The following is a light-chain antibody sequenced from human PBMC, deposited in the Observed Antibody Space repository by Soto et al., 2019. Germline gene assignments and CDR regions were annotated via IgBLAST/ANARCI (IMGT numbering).Light chain of an antibody. Sequence: ETVMTQSPVTLSVSPGEGATLSCRASQTINNNLAWYQQKPGQAPRLLIYGASRRATGAPARFSGSGSGTEFTLTISSLQSEDFAVYYRLHYNNGPRFGQGTKVDI. CDR2: GAS. CDR3: LHYNNGPR. V-gene: IGKV3-15*01. J-gene: IGKJ1*01. CDR1: QTINNN.